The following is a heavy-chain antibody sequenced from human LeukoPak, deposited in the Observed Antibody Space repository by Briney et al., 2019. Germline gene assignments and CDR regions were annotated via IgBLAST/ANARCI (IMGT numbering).Heavy chain of an antibody. V-gene: IGHV3-74*01. J-gene: IGHJ4*02. D-gene: IGHD3-22*01. CDR3: AKDPVDNYYDSSGYFDY. CDR1: GFSFSVYW. CDR2: IKTDGSIT. Sequence: GGSLRLSCAASGFSFSVYWMHWVRQAPGKGPVWVSRIKTDGSITDYADSVKGRFTISRDNSKNTLYLQMNSLRAEDTAVYYCAKDPVDNYYDSSGYFDYWGQGTLVTVSS.